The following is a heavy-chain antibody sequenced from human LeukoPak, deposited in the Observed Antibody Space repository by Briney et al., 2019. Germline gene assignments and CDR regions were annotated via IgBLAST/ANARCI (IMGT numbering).Heavy chain of an antibody. CDR2: INHSGST. CDR1: GGSFSGYY. CDR3: ARSGWFGELSY. Sequence: SETLSLTCVVYGGSFSGYYWNWIRQPPGKGLEWIGEINHSGSTNYNPSLKSRVTISVDTSKNQFSLKLSSVTAADTAVYYCARSGWFGELSYWGQGTLVTVSS. D-gene: IGHD3-10*01. J-gene: IGHJ4*02. V-gene: IGHV4-34*01.